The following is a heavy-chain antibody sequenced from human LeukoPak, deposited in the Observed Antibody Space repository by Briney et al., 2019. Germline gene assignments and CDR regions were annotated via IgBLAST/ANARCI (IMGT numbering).Heavy chain of an antibody. V-gene: IGHV3-30*03. D-gene: IGHD2-2*01. J-gene: IGHJ3*02. CDR1: GFTFSSYG. CDR3: ARDLEDIVVVPAAKQPRDAFDI. Sequence: GGSLRLSCAASGFTFSSYGMHWVRQAPGKGLEWVAVISYDGSNKYYADSVKGRFTISRDNSKNTLYLQMNSLRAEDTAVYYCARDLEDIVVVPAAKQPRDAFDIWGQGTMVTVSS. CDR2: ISYDGSNK.